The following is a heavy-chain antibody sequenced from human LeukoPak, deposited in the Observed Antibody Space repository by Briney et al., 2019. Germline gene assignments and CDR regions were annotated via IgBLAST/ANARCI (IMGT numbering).Heavy chain of an antibody. V-gene: IGHV4-59*01. D-gene: IGHD3-22*01. CDR2: IYYSGST. CDR3: ARDRVDYYAISGYYYGWFDP. CDR1: GGSISCYY. Sequence: PSETLSLTCTVSGGSISCYYWSWIRQPPGKGLEWIGYIYYSGSTNYNPSLKSRVTISVDTSKNQFSLKLSSVTAADTAVYYCARDRVDYYAISGYYYGWFDPWGQGTLVTVSS. J-gene: IGHJ5*02.